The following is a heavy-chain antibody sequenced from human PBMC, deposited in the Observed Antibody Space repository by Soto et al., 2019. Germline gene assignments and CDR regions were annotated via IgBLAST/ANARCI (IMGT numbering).Heavy chain of an antibody. CDR3: ARDKGWPEIDS. V-gene: IGHV3-48*01. D-gene: IGHD2-15*01. J-gene: IGHJ4*02. CDR1: GFTFSSCS. CDR2: ISSSSSTI. Sequence: EVQLVESGGGLVQPGGSLRLSCAASGFTFSSCSMHWVRQAPGKGLEWVSYISSSSSTIYYADSVKGRFTISRDNAKNSRYLQMNSLRAEDTAVYYCARDKGWPEIDSWGQGTLVTVSS.